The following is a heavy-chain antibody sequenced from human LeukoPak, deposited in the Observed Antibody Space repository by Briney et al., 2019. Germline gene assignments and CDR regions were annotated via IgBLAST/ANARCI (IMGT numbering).Heavy chain of an antibody. J-gene: IGHJ3*02. CDR3: ARGSKMDYYTFDI. D-gene: IGHD3-10*01. CDR2: IDSSGSTT. CDR1: RFYFSTYD. V-gene: IGHV3-48*03. Sequence: AGGSLRLSCTASRFYFSTYDMNWVRQVPGKGLEWVSYIDSSGSTTYYAGSVQGRFTISRDNAKNSLYLQMKSLRVEDTAVYYCARGSKMDYYTFDIWGQGTMVTVSS.